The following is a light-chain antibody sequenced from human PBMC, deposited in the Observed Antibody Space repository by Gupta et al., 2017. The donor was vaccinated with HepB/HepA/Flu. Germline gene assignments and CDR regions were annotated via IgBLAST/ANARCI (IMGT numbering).Light chain of an antibody. CDR1: SSNIGSNT. CDR2: SNN. J-gene: IGLJ1*01. CDR3: APSDASLNGLV. V-gene: IGLV1-44*01. Sequence: QSVLTQPPSASGTSGQRVTISCSGSSSNIGSNTVNWYQQLPGTAPKLLIYSNNQRPSGVPDRFSCSKSGTSASPATSGLQSEDAADDYCAPSDASLNGLVFGTGTKVTVL.